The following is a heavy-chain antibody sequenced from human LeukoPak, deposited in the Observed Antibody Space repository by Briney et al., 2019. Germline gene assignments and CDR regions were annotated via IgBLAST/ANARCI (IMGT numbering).Heavy chain of an antibody. D-gene: IGHD6-13*01. CDR1: GFTFTSYG. Sequence: PGGSLRLSCAASGFTFTSYGMTWVRQAQGKGLEWVSSISSSSSYIYYADSVKGRFTISRDNAKNSLYLQMNSLRAEDTAVYFCARVGALSSSWLLYWGQGTLVTVSS. J-gene: IGHJ4*02. V-gene: IGHV3-21*01. CDR3: ARVGALSSSWLLY. CDR2: ISSSSSYI.